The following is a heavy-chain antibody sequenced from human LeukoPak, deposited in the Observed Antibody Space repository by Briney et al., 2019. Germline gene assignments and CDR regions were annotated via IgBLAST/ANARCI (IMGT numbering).Heavy chain of an antibody. V-gene: IGHV3-53*01. CDR1: GITVSSKY. CDR2: MQSGGST. CDR3: AKDVWYSSSWYRGLDV. Sequence: GGSLRLSCAASGITVSSKYMSWVRQAPGKGLEWVSVMQSGGSTYYADSVKGRFTISRDNSKYTLYLQMNSLRAEDTAIYYCAKDVWYSSSWYRGLDVWGQGTTVTVSS. J-gene: IGHJ6*02. D-gene: IGHD6-13*01.